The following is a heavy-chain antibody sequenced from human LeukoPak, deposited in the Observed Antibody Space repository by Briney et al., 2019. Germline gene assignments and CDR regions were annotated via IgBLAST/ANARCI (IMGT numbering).Heavy chain of an antibody. J-gene: IGHJ4*02. V-gene: IGHV3-30*03. CDR2: ISYDGSNK. CDR1: GFTFSSYG. CDR3: ARVGQQLADPVDY. D-gene: IGHD6-13*01. Sequence: PGGSLRLSCAASGFTFSSYGMHWVRQAPGKGLEWVAVISYDGSNKYYADSVKGRFTISRDNSKNTLYLQMNSLRAEDTAVYYCARVGQQLADPVDYWGQGTLVTVSS.